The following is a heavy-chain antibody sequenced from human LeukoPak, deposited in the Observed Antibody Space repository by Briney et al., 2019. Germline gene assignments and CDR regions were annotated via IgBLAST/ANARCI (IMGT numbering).Heavy chain of an antibody. J-gene: IGHJ4*02. V-gene: IGHV1-24*01. CDR3: ATQRVRYTLTGYYSYYFDY. D-gene: IGHD3-9*01. CDR1: GYTLTELS. Sequence: ASVKVSCKVSGYTLTELSMHWVRQAPGKGLEWMGGFDPVDGETIYAQKFQGRVTMTEDTSTDTAYMELSSLRSEDTAVYYCATQRVRYTLTGYYSYYFDYWGQGTLVTVSS. CDR2: FDPVDGET.